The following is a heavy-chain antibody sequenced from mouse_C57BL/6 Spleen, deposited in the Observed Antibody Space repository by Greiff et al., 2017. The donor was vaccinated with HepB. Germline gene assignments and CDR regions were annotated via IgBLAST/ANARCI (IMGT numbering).Heavy chain of an antibody. CDR3: AREDSSGYEAWFAY. CDR1: GFTFSDYY. J-gene: IGHJ3*01. CDR2: INYDGSST. D-gene: IGHD3-2*02. V-gene: IGHV5-16*01. Sequence: EVKLMESEGGLVQPGSSMKLSCTASGFTFSDYYMAWVRQVPEKGLEWVANINYDGSSTYYLDSLKSRFIISRDNAKNILYLQMSSLKSEDTATYYCAREDSSGYEAWFAYWGQGTLVTVSA.